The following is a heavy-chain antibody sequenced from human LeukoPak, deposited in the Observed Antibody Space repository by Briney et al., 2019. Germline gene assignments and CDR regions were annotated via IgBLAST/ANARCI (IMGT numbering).Heavy chain of an antibody. D-gene: IGHD6-6*01. J-gene: IGHJ6*03. CDR2: IYTSGST. V-gene: IGHV4-4*07. CDR3: ARQTNYIAARRTYYYYMDV. Sequence: SETLSLTCTVSGGSISSYYWSWIRQPAGKGLEWIGRIYTSGSTNYNPSLKSRVTMSVDTSKNQFSLKLSSVTAADTAVYYCARQTNYIAARRTYYYYMDVWGKGTTVTVSS. CDR1: GGSISSYY.